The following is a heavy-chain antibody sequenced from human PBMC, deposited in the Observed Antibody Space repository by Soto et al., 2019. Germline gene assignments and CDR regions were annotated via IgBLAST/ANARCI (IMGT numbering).Heavy chain of an antibody. V-gene: IGHV1-69*02. J-gene: IGHJ4*02. CDR2: INPILSMS. CDR3: ASSYGSGYRAVDY. D-gene: IGHD3-10*01. CDR1: GDTFTFYS. Sequence: QVQLVQSGAEVKKPGSSVRVSCKASGDTFTFYSINWVRQAPGLGLEWMGRINPILSMSNYAQRFQGRVTITADEATSTAYMERSGLRSQDTAMYFCASSYGSGYRAVDYWGQGALGTVSS.